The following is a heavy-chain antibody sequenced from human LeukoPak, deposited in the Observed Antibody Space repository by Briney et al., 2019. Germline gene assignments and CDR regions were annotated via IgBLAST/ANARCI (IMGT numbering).Heavy chain of an antibody. CDR1: GGTFSSYA. CDR2: IVPILGIA. J-gene: IGHJ4*02. Sequence: SVKVSCKASGGTFSSYAISWVRQAPGQGLEWMGRIVPILGIANYAQKFQGRVTITADKSTSTAYMELSSLRSEDTAVYYCARDRNRAGYYYDSSGYYPFDYWGQGTLVTVSS. CDR3: ARDRNRAGYYYDSSGYYPFDY. V-gene: IGHV1-69*04. D-gene: IGHD3-22*01.